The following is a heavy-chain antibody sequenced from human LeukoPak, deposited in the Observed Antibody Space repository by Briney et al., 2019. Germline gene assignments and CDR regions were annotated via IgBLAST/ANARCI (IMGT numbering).Heavy chain of an antibody. D-gene: IGHD1-26*01. CDR2: IYSSGNT. J-gene: IGHJ3*02. CDR3: ARERGILRGDAFDI. V-gene: IGHV4-4*07. CDR1: GVSFSTYY. Sequence: SETLSLTCTASGVSFSTYYWTWLRQPAGKGLEWIGRIYSSGNTTYNPSLESRVTMSIDTSNHQFSLMLTSVTAADTAVYYCARERGILRGDAFDIWGQGTVVTASS.